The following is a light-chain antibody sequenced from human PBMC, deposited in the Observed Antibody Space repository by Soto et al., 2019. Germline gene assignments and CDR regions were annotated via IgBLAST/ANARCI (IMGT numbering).Light chain of an antibody. CDR3: QQSYSTPF. CDR2: AAS. CDR1: QSVSYW. Sequence: DIQMTQSPSTLSTSVGARVTITCRASQSVSYWLAWYQQKPGKAPKLLIYAASSLQSGVPSRFSGSGSGTDFTLTISSLQPEDFATYYCQQSYSTPFFGPGTKVDIK. J-gene: IGKJ3*01. V-gene: IGKV1-39*01.